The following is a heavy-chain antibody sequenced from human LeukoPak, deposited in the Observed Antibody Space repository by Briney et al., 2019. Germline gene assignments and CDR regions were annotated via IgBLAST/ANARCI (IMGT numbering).Heavy chain of an antibody. CDR3: ARDSVVRGAYDY. D-gene: IGHD3-10*01. Sequence: PGGSLRLSCAASGFTFSSYSMNWVRQAPGKGLEWVSSISSSSSYIYYADSVKGRFTISRDNAKNSLYLQMNSLRAEDTAVYYCARDSVVRGAYDYWGQGTLVIVSS. V-gene: IGHV3-21*01. CDR2: ISSSSSYI. CDR1: GFTFSSYS. J-gene: IGHJ4*02.